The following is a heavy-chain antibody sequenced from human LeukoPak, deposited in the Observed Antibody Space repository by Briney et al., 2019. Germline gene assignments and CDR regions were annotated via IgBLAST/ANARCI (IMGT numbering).Heavy chain of an antibody. CDR2: INPSGGST. CDR3: ARDYCSSTSCYVFDY. J-gene: IGHJ4*02. D-gene: IGHD2-2*01. CDR1: GYTFTSYY. Sequence: ASVKVSCKASGYTFTSYYMHWVRQAPGQGLEWMGIINPSGGSTSYAQKFQGRVTKTRDTSTSTVYMELSSLRSEDTAVYYCARDYCSSTSCYVFDYWGQGTLVTVSS. V-gene: IGHV1-46*01.